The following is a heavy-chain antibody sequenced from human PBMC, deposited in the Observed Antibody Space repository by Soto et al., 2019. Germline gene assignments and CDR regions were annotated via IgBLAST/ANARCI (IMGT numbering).Heavy chain of an antibody. CDR3: ARDNPYCSGGSCHL. D-gene: IGHD2-15*01. CDR2: IYSGGST. V-gene: IGHV3-53*01. J-gene: IGHJ5*02. Sequence: RLSCAASGFTVSSNYMSWVRQAPGKGLEWVSVIYSGGSTYYADSVKGRFTISRDNSKNTLYLQMNSLRAEDTAVYYCARDNPYCSGGSCHLWGQGTLVTVSS. CDR1: GFTVSSNY.